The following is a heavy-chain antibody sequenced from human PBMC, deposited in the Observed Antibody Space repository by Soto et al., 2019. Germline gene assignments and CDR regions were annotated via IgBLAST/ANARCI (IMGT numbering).Heavy chain of an antibody. V-gene: IGHV1-2*02. J-gene: IGHJ4*02. Sequence: ASVKVSCKASGYTFTGYYMHWVRQAPGQGLEWMGWINPNSGGTNYAQKFQGRVTMTRDTSISTAYMELSRLRSDDTAVYYCATGVIAAAGSPSDYWGQGTLVTVSS. CDR2: INPNSGGT. D-gene: IGHD6-13*01. CDR3: ATGVIAAAGSPSDY. CDR1: GYTFTGYY.